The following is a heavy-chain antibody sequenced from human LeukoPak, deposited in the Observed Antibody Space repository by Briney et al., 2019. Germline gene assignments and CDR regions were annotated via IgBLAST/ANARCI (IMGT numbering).Heavy chain of an antibody. Sequence: GGSLRLSCEASGFTFSTSGMGWVRQAPGKGLEWVSSISGGDGGTYYADSVKGRFTISRDNSKNTLYLQMYSLRAEDTALYYCAKRDTGYYFDYWGQGTLVTVSS. CDR3: AKRDTGYYFDY. CDR1: GFTFSTSG. V-gene: IGHV3-23*01. J-gene: IGHJ4*02. D-gene: IGHD5-18*01. CDR2: ISGGDGGT.